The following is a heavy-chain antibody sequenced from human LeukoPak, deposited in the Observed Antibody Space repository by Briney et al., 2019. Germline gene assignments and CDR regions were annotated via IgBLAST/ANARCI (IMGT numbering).Heavy chain of an antibody. CDR2: MNPNSGNT. D-gene: IGHD1-26*01. V-gene: IGHV1-8*03. J-gene: IGHJ3*02. CDR1: GYTFTSYD. CDR3: ARDPPSGSRDADAFDI. Sequence: GASVKVSCKASGYTFTSYDINWVRQATGQGLEWMGWMNPNSGNTGYAQKFQGRVTITRNTSISTAYMELSSLRSEDTAVYYCARDPPSGSRDADAFDIWGQGTMVTVSS.